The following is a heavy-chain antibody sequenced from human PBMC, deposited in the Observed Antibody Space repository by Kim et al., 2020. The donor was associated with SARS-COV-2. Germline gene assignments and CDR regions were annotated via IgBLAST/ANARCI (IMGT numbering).Heavy chain of an antibody. D-gene: IGHD3-16*01. V-gene: IGHV3-33*01. CDR2: VWADGRNK. CDR1: GFTFDQYD. Sequence: GGSLRLSCAASGFTFDQYDMHWVRQGPGKGLEWVALVWADGRNKNYADSVKGRFIISRDNARNVLYLQMDSLRAEDTALYYCARLRFRIGRITSSLDRWGRGHVVTVS. CDR3: ARLRFRIGRITSSLDR. J-gene: IGHJ5*02.